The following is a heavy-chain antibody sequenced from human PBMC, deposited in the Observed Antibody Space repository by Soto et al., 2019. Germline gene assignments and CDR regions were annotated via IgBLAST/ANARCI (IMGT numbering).Heavy chain of an antibody. CDR3: ARGDYCSWLDS. D-gene: IGHD3-10*01. V-gene: IGHV3-53*04. CDR2: LYRGGKT. CDR1: AFTGTSNY. J-gene: IGHJ5*01. Sequence: VQLVESGGGLVQPGGSLRLSCTASAFTGTSNYISWVRQTPGQRLEWVSVLYRGGKTFYTDSVRGRFTVSRHNSDNTIFLQMDSLRIDDTAVYFCARGDYCSWLDSWGQGTLVTVSS.